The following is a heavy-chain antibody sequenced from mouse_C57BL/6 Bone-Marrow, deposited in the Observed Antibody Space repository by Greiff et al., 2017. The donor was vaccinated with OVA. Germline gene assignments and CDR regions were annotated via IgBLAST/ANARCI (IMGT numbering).Heavy chain of an antibody. CDR1: GFNIKDDY. CDR3: TTDYYGSSYYFDY. D-gene: IGHD1-1*01. J-gene: IGHJ2*01. V-gene: IGHV14-4*01. CDR2: IDPENGYT. Sequence: VQLQQSGAELVRPGASVKLSCTASGFNIKDDYMHWVKQRPEQGLEWIGWIDPENGYTEYASKFQGKATITADTSSNTAYLQLSSLTSEDTAVYYCTTDYYGSSYYFDYWGQGTTLTVSS.